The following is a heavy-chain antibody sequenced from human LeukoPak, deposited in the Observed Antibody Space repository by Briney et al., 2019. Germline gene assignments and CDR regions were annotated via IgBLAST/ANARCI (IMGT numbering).Heavy chain of an antibody. Sequence: GGSLRLSCAASGFTFSSYWMSWVRQAPGKGLEWVANIKRDGSEKYYVDSLKGRFTISRDNAKNSLYLQMNSLRAEDTAVYYCARDLGWLQFDYWGQGTLVTVSS. CDR1: GFTFSSYW. V-gene: IGHV3-7*04. CDR3: ARDLGWLQFDY. D-gene: IGHD5-24*01. J-gene: IGHJ4*02. CDR2: IKRDGSEK.